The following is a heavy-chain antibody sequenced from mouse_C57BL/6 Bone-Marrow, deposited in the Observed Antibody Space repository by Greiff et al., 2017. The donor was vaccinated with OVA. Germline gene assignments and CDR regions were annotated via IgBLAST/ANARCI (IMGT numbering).Heavy chain of an antibody. CDR2: FTMYSDAT. Sequence: LKESGAELVRPGSSVKLSCKDSYFAFMASAMHWVKQRPGHGLEWIGSFTMYSDATEYSENFKGKATLTANTSSSTAYMELSSLTSEDSAVYYCARGLLRYPAWFAYWGQGTLVTVSA. CDR3: ARGLLRYPAWFAY. CDR1: YFAFMASA. V-gene: IGHV1-49*01. D-gene: IGHD1-1*01. J-gene: IGHJ3*01.